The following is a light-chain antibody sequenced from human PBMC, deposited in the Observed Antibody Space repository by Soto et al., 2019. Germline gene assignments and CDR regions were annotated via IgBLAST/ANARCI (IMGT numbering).Light chain of an antibody. Sequence: QSALTQPASVSGSPGQSITISCTGTSGDIGGYNYVSWYQQHPGKAPKLLIYGNTNRPSGVPDRFSGSKSVTSASLAITGLQAEDEADYYCQSYDSSLSGWVFGGGTKLTVL. CDR2: GNT. CDR1: SGDIGGYNY. CDR3: QSYDSSLSGWV. V-gene: IGLV2-14*03. J-gene: IGLJ3*02.